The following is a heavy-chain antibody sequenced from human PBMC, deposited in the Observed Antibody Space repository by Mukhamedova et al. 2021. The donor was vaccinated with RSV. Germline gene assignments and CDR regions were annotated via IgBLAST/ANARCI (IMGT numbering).Heavy chain of an antibody. CDR3: ARAPDISAAGMFDL. J-gene: IGHJ5*02. Sequence: DSVQGRFTISRDNAKNTLYLEMDSLRANDTAVYYCARAPDISAAGMFDLWGQGTLVTVSS. V-gene: IGHV3-11*05. D-gene: IGHD6-13*01.